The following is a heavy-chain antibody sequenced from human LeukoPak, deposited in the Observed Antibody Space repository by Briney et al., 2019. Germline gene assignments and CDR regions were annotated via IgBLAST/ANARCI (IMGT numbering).Heavy chain of an antibody. CDR3: ARDRPVAVAGTLDY. D-gene: IGHD6-19*01. V-gene: IGHV3-33*01. CDR2: IWYDGSNK. Sequence: TGGSLRLSCAASGFTFSSYGMHWVRQAPGKGLEWVAVIWYDGSNKYYADSVKGRFTISGDNSKNTLYLQMNSLRAEDTAVYYCARDRPVAVAGTLDYWGQGTLVTVSS. CDR1: GFTFSSYG. J-gene: IGHJ4*02.